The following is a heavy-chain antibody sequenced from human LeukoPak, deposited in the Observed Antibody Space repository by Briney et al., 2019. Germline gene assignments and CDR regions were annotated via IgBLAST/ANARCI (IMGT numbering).Heavy chain of an antibody. CDR2: ISAYNGNT. J-gene: IGHJ4*02. CDR3: ARDELYCSGGSCYSNGLDY. Sequence: ASVKDSCKASGYTFTSYGISCVRQAPRQGLEWMGWISAYNGNTNYAQKLQGRVTMTTDTSPSTAYIEQRRLRYDDTAVYYCARDELYCSGGSCYSNGLDYWGQGTLVTVSS. CDR1: GYTFTSYG. V-gene: IGHV1-18*01. D-gene: IGHD2-15*01.